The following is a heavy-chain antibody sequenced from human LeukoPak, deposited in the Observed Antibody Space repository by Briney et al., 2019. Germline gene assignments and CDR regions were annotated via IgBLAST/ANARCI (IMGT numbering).Heavy chain of an antibody. V-gene: IGHV5-51*01. J-gene: IGHJ4*02. D-gene: IGHD1-26*01. CDR3: ARTRVVGATNFDY. CDR1: GYSFTSYW. CDR2: IYPGDSDT. Sequence: VESLKISCKGSGYSFTSYWTGWVRQMPGTSLEWVGIIYPGDSDTRYSPAFQGQVTIDADKFLSTAYLQWSSLTASYTAMYYCARTRVVGATNFDYWGQGTLVTVSS.